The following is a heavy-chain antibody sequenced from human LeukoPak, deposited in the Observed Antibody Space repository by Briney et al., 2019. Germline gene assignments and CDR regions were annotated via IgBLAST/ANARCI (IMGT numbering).Heavy chain of an antibody. D-gene: IGHD2-15*01. CDR3: AKHVVVVAANFDY. CDR2: TSSDLNVK. V-gene: IGHV3-30*18. CDR1: GFTFRNYV. J-gene: IGHJ4*02. Sequence: GGSLGLSCAASGFTFRNYVIHWVRQAPGKGLEWVAVTSSDLNVKLYADSVKGRFTISRDNSRSTLYLQMNSLRADDTAVYYCAKHVVVVAANFDYWGQGTLVTVSS.